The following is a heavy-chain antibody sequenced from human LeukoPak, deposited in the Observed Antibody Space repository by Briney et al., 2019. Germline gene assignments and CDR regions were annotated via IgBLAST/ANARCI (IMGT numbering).Heavy chain of an antibody. CDR3: ARLKARDAFDI. CDR2: IYYSGST. Sequence: PSETLSLTCTVSDGSFSSYSWNWIRQPPGRGLEWIGYIYYSGSTIYNPSLRSRVTISIDTSKNQFSLKLTSVTAADTAVYYWARLKARDAFDIWGQGTMVTVSS. V-gene: IGHV4-59*08. CDR1: DGSFSSYS. J-gene: IGHJ3*02.